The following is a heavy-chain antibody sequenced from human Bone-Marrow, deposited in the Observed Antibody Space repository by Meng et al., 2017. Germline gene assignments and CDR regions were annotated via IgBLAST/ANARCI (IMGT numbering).Heavy chain of an antibody. CDR3: ARGPTTMAHDFDY. J-gene: IGHJ4*02. D-gene: IGHD4-11*01. V-gene: IGHV4-34*01. CDR2: INHSGST. CDR1: GGSFSDYY. Sequence: VQIQQGGAGLLKPSETLSLTCVVSGGSFSDYYWSWIRQPPGKGLEWIGEINHSGSTNYNPSLESRATISVDTSQNNLSLKLSSVTAADSAVYYCARGPTTMAHDFDYWGQGTLVTVSS.